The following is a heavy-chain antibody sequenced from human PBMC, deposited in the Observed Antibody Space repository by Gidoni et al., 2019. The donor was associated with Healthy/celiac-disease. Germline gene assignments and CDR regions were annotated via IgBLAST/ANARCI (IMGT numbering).Heavy chain of an antibody. V-gene: IGHV3-33*08. J-gene: IGHJ6*02. Sequence: QVQLAASAGGVVQPGRSLRLSCAAPGFTFSRYGLHWVRQAPGKGLEWVAFIWYDGSNKYYADSVKGRFTISRDNSKNTLYLQMNSLRAEDTAVYYCARVYDIVVVPAASGMDVWGQGTTVTVSS. CDR1: GFTFSRYG. D-gene: IGHD2-2*01. CDR2: IWYDGSNK. CDR3: ARVYDIVVVPAASGMDV.